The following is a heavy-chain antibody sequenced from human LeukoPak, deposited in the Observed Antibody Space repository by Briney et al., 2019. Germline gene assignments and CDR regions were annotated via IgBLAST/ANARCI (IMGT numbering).Heavy chain of an antibody. CDR2: INSDGSST. J-gene: IGHJ4*02. Sequence: GGSLRLSSAASGFTFSSYWMHWVRQAPGKGLVWVSRINSDGSSTSYADSVKGRFTISRDNAKNTLYLQMNSLRAEDTAVYYCARAPYSSSWFDYWGQGTLVTVSS. D-gene: IGHD6-13*01. CDR3: ARAPYSSSWFDY. V-gene: IGHV3-74*01. CDR1: GFTFSSYW.